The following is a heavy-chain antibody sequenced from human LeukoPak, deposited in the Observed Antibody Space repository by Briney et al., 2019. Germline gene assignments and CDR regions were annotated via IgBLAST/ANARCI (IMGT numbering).Heavy chain of an antibody. D-gene: IGHD2-15*01. CDR2: ISYDGSNK. V-gene: IGHV3-30-3*01. CDR1: GFTFSSYA. J-gene: IGHJ4*02. CDR3: ARGGCSGGGCLFDY. Sequence: PGGSLRLSCAASGFTFSSYAMPWVRQAPGKGLEWVAVISYDGSNKYYADSVKGRFTISRDNSKNTLYLQMDSLRAEDTAVNYCARGGCSGGGCLFDYWGQGTLVTVSS.